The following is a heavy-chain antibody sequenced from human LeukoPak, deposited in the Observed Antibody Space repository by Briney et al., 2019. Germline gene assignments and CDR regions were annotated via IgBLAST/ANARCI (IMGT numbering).Heavy chain of an antibody. CDR1: GYSISNGYN. CDR3: ARTYINFSYYFDP. D-gene: IGHD1-26*01. CDR2: ISHTGST. Sequence: TASETLSLTCTVSGYSISNGYNWAWVRQPPGKGLECIGSISHTGSTYYNPSLESRVTISLDTSNNQFSLELSSVTAADTAVYYCARTYINFSYYFDPWGQGSLVTVSS. V-gene: IGHV4-38-2*02. J-gene: IGHJ5*02.